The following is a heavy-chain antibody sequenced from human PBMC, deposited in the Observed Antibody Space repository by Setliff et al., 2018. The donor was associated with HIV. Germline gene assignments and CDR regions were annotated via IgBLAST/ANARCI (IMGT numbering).Heavy chain of an antibody. J-gene: IGHJ5*02. D-gene: IGHD3-22*01. Sequence: SETLSLTCTVSGGSISSSSYYWGWIRQPPGKGLEWIGNIYYSGSTYYNPSLKSRVTISVDTSENQFPLRLNSVTAADTAVYYCARYRYYYDSSGYGRWFDPWGQGTLVTVSS. CDR3: ARYRYYYDSSGYGRWFDP. CDR1: GGSISSSSYY. V-gene: IGHV4-39*01. CDR2: IYYSGST.